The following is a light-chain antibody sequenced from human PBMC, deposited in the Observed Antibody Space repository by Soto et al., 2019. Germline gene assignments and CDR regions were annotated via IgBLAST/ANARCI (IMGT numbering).Light chain of an antibody. V-gene: IGKV3-11*01. CDR3: QQRSNWPRT. CDR1: QYITIY. J-gene: IGKJ1*01. CDR2: DAS. Sequence: EIVLTQSPATLSLSPGERATLSCRASQYITIYLAWYQQKPGQAPRLLIYDASNRATGIPARFSGSGSGTDFTLTISSLEPDDFAVYYCQQRSNWPRTFGQGTKVDIK.